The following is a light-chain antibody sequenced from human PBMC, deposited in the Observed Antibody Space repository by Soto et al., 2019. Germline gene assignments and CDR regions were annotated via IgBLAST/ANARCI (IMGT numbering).Light chain of an antibody. CDR1: QSVASW. Sequence: MTQSPATLSVSPAERVTLSCRASQSVASWLAWYQQKPGKAPKLLIYGASSLESGVPSRFSGSGSGTEFTLTISSLQPDDFATYYCQQYNGYSWTFGQGTKVDIK. J-gene: IGKJ1*01. CDR3: QQYNGYSWT. CDR2: GAS. V-gene: IGKV1-5*01.